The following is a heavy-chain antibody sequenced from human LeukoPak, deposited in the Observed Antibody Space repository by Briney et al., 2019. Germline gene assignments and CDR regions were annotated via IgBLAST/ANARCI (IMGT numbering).Heavy chain of an antibody. CDR1: GDSFSIYY. CDR2: IYYSGST. J-gene: IGHJ5*02. D-gene: IGHD6-19*01. Sequence: SETLSLTCTVSGDSFSIYYWSCMREPPGGGLEWVGHIYYSGSTNHNPSLKSRVTISIDTSKNQFCLKLSSLTAADTAVYYCAREPYSRGWNWFDPWGQGSLVTVPS. V-gene: IGHV4-59*12. CDR3: AREPYSRGWNWFDP.